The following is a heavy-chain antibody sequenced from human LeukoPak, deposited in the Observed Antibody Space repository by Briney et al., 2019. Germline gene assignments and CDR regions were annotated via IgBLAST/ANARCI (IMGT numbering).Heavy chain of an antibody. V-gene: IGHV3-30*03. Sequence: GGSLRLSCAVSGFTFSSYGMHWVRQAPGKGLEWVAVTSCDGSNKYYGDSVKGRFTISRDNSKNTLYLLMNSLRAEDTAVYYCARGPHSSSWPNWFDPWGQGTLVTVSS. J-gene: IGHJ5*02. CDR2: TSCDGSNK. CDR1: GFTFSSYG. D-gene: IGHD6-13*01. CDR3: ARGPHSSSWPNWFDP.